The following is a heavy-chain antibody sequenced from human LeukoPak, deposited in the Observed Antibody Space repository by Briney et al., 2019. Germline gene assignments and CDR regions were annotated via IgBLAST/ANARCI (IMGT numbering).Heavy chain of an antibody. CDR3: ARDRLTKRWLQFSGDF. Sequence: PGGSLRLSCAASGFTFSTYWMTWVRQAPGEGLEGVANIKQDGSEKYYADSVKGRISISRDNAKKSLYLQMNSLRAEDTAVYYCARDRLTKRWLQFSGDFWGQGTLVAVSS. J-gene: IGHJ4*02. CDR1: GFTFSTYW. CDR2: IKQDGSEK. V-gene: IGHV3-7*01. D-gene: IGHD5-24*01.